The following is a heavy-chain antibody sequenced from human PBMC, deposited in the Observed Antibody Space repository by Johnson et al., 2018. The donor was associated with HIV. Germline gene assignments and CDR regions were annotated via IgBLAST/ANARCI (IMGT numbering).Heavy chain of an antibody. CDR3: AKDRRELPSPFDI. CDR1: GFTFSSYG. CDR2: IRYDGSNK. Sequence: QLVESGGGVVPPGGSLRLSCAASGFTFSSYGMHWVRQAPGKGLEWVAFIRYDGSNKYYADSVKGRFTISRDNSKNTLYLQMNSLRAEDTAVYYCAKDRRELPSPFDIWGQGTMVTVSS. D-gene: IGHD1-7*01. J-gene: IGHJ3*02. V-gene: IGHV3-30*02.